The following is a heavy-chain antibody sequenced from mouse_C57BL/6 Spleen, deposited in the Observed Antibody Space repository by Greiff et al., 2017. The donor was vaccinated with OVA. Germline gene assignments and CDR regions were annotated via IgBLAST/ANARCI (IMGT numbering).Heavy chain of an antibody. CDR2: VYPGCGST. J-gene: IGHJ4*01. V-gene: IGHV1-55*01. CDR3: ARYYGSSYGAMDY. CDR1: GYTFTSYW. D-gene: IGHD1-1*01. Sequence: QVQLQQPGAELVKPGASVKMSCKASGYTFTSYWITWVTQRPGQGLEWIGVVYPGCGSTNYNEMFKSKATLTVDTSSSPAYMQRSSLTSEDSAVYSCARYYGSSYGAMDYWGQGTSVTDSS.